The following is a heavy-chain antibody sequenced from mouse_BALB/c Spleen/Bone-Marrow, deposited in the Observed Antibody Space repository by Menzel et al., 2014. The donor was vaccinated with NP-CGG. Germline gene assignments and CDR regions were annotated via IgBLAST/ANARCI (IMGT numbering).Heavy chain of an antibody. J-gene: IGHJ3*01. D-gene: IGHD2-4*01. CDR1: GYTFTSYY. V-gene: IGHV1S81*02. CDR2: INPSNGGT. Sequence: QVQLQQPGAELVKPGASVKLSCKASGYTFTSYYMYWVKQRPGQGLEWIGGINPSNGGTNFNEKFKSKATLTADKSSSTAYMQLSSLTSEDSAVYYCTRGDDYDEEFAYWGQGTLVTVSA. CDR3: TRGDDYDEEFAY.